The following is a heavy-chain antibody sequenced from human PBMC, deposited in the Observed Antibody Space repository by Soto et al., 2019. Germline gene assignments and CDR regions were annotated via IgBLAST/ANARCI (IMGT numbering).Heavy chain of an antibody. CDR1: GFIFSHAW. Sequence: EVKLVESGGDLVKPWGSLRLSCAASGFIFSHAWFHWVRQPPGKGLELVGRVKNNGGATDYAPSVKGRFTISRDDSKDMVYLQMSSLRTEDTAIYYCAADLGPAYDSNNWFDPWGQGTLVTVSS. V-gene: IGHV3-15*07. CDR3: AADLGPAYDSNNWFDP. CDR2: VKNNGGAT. D-gene: IGHD2-21*01. J-gene: IGHJ5*02.